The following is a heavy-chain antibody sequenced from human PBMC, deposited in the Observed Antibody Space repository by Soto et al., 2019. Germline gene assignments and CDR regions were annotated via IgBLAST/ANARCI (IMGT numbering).Heavy chain of an antibody. V-gene: IGHV1-8*01. J-gene: IGHJ5*02. D-gene: IGHD3-10*01. CDR1: GYTFPSYD. Sequence: QVQLVQSGAEVKKPGASVKVSCKASGYTFPSYDINWVRQATGQGLEWMGWMNTNSGNTGYAQKFQGRVTMTRNTAIITAYVELSSLRSEDTAVYYCASEHYGNSAGFDPFGQGALVTVSS. CDR3: ASEHYGNSAGFDP. CDR2: MNTNSGNT.